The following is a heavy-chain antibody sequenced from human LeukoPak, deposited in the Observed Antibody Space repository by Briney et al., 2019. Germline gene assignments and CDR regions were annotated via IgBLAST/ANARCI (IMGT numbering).Heavy chain of an antibody. D-gene: IGHD2-2*01. J-gene: IGHJ4*02. CDR1: GFTFSSYG. CDR3: ASCSSTSCYYYFDY. CDR2: ISYDGSNK. V-gene: IGHV3-30*03. Sequence: GGSLRLSCAAPGFTFSSYGMHWVRQAPGKGLEWVAVISYDGSNKYYADSVKGRFTISRDNSKDTLYLQMNSLRAEDTAVYYCASCSSTSCYYYFDYWGQGTLVTVSS.